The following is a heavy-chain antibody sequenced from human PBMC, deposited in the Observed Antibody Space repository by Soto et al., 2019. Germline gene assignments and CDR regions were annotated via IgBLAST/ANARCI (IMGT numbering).Heavy chain of an antibody. D-gene: IGHD3-22*01. Sequence: QVQLVQSGAEVKKPGSSVKVSCKASGSTFSSYAISWVRQAPGQGLEWMGGIIPMFGTADYAQKFQGRVTITADESTSTAYMELSSLRCEDTAVYYCASHYYDSSGYNYYCGMDVWGQGTTVTVSS. CDR2: IIPMFGTA. V-gene: IGHV1-69*12. CDR1: GSTFSSYA. CDR3: ASHYYDSSGYNYYCGMDV. J-gene: IGHJ6*02.